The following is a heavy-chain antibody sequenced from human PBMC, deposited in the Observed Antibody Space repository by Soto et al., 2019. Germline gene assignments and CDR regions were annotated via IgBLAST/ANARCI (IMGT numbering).Heavy chain of an antibody. CDR3: AGVSRGVYYDSSGPLGY. J-gene: IGHJ4*02. V-gene: IGHV4-31*03. CDR1: GGSISSGGYY. Sequence: PSETLSLTCTVSGGSISSGGYYWSWIRQHPGKGLEWIGYIYYSGSTYYNPSLKSRVTISVDTSKNQFSLKLSSVTAADTAVYYCAGVSRGVYYDSSGPLGYWAQGTLVTVSS. CDR2: IYYSGST. D-gene: IGHD3-22*01.